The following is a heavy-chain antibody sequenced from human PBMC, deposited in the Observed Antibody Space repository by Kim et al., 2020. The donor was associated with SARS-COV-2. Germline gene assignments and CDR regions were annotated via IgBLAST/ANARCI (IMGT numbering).Heavy chain of an antibody. CDR2: IYYSGST. Sequence: SETLSLTCTVSGGSISSSSYYWGWIRQPPGKGLEWIGSIYYSGSTYYNPSLKSRVTISVDTSKNQFSLKLSSVTAADTAVYYCARDPPLGWLQLAAGAF. CDR1: GGSISSSSYY. D-gene: IGHD5-12*01. J-gene: IGHJ3*01. CDR3: ARDPPLGWLQLAAGAF. V-gene: IGHV4-39*07.